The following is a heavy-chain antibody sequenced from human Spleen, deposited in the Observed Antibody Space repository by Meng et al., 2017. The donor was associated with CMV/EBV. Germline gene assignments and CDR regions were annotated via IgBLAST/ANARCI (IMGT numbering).Heavy chain of an antibody. V-gene: IGHV3-11*01. CDR1: GFTFSDYY. J-gene: IGHJ6*02. CDR2: ISSSGSTI. Sequence: GESLKISCAASGFTFSDYYMSWIRQAPGKGLEWVSYISSSGSTIYYADSVKGRFTISRDNAKNSLYLQMNSLRAEDTAVYYCARDVPYSSSWYGGYYYYGMDVWGQGTTVTVSS. CDR3: ARDVPYSSSWYGGYYYYGMDV. D-gene: IGHD6-13*01.